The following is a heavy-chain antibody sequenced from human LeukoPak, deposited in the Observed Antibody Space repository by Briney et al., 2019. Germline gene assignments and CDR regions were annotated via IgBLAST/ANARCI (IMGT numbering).Heavy chain of an antibody. CDR1: GYTFTGYY. V-gene: IGHV1-2*02. Sequence: ASVKVSCKASGYTFTGYYMHWVRQAPGQGLEWMGWINPNSGGTNYAQKFQGRVTMTRDTSISTAYMELSRLRSDDTAVYYCAREATMVRGVSRLDYWGQGTLVTVSS. J-gene: IGHJ4*02. CDR2: INPNSGGT. CDR3: AREATMVRGVSRLDY. D-gene: IGHD3-10*01.